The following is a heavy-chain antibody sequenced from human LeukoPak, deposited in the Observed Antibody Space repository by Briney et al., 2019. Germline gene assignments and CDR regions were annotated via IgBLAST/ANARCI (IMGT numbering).Heavy chain of an antibody. CDR3: AKEAGDC. V-gene: IGHV3-30*04. D-gene: IGHD3-10*01. CDR1: GFTFSSYA. J-gene: IGHJ4*02. Sequence: GGSLRLSCAASGFTFSSYAMHWVRQAPGKGLEWVAVISYDGSNKYYADSVKGRFTISRDNSKNTLYLQMNSLRAEDTAVYYCAKEAGDCWGQGTLATVSS. CDR2: ISYDGSNK.